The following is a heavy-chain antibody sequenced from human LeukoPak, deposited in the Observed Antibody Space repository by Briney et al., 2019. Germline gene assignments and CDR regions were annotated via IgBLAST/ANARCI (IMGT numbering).Heavy chain of an antibody. V-gene: IGHV4-30-4*01. CDR1: GGSISSGDYY. CDR2: IYYSGST. D-gene: IGHD3-22*01. J-gene: IGHJ6*02. Sequence: PSETLSLTCTVSGGSISSGDYYWNWIRQPPGKGLEWIGYIYYSGSTYYNPSLKSRVTISVDTSKNQFSLKLSSVTAVDTAVYYCARAPGITMIVPPYYYYYGMDVWGQGTTVTVSS. CDR3: ARAPGITMIVPPYYYYYGMDV.